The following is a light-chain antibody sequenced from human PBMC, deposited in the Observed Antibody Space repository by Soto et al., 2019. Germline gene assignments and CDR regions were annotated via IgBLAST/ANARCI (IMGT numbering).Light chain of an antibody. V-gene: IGKV3-15*01. Sequence: EIVMTQSPATLSVSPGEGATLSCMASQNVYNNLAWYQQRPGQPPRLLIYDASTRATGISARFSGSGYGTEFTLTISSLQSEDFAVYFCQQCRNWPLTFGGGTKVEIK. CDR2: DAS. CDR3: QQCRNWPLT. CDR1: QNVYNN. J-gene: IGKJ4*01.